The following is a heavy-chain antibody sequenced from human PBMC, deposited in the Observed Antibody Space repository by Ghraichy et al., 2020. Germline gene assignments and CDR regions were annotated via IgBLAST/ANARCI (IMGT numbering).Heavy chain of an antibody. J-gene: IGHJ4*02. CDR2: INAGNGNT. Sequence: ASVKVSCKASGYTFTSYAMHWVRQAPGQRLEWMGWINAGNGNTKYSQKFQGRVTITRDTSASTAYMELSSLRSEDTAVYYCARGYCSGGRCRPFDYWRQGTLVTVSS. CDR1: GYTFTSYA. V-gene: IGHV1-3*01. D-gene: IGHD2-15*01. CDR3: ARGYCSGGRCRPFDY.